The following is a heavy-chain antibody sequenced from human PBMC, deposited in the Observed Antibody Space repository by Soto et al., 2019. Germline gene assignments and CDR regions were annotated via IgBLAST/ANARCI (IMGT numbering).Heavy chain of an antibody. CDR3: ARDHTVRGAYYYYGMDV. J-gene: IGHJ6*02. CDR2: ISAYNGNT. Sequence: QVQLVQSGAEVKKPGASVKVSCKASGYTFTSYGISWVRQAPGQGLEWMGWISAYNGNTNYAQKLQGRVTMTTDTSTSTAYMELRSLRSDDTAVYYCARDHTVRGAYYYYGMDVWGQGTTVTVSS. V-gene: IGHV1-18*04. CDR1: GYTFTSYG. D-gene: IGHD3-10*02.